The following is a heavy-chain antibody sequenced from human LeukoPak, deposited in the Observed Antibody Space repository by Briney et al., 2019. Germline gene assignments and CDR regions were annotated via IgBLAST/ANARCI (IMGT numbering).Heavy chain of an antibody. V-gene: IGHV3-43D*03. CDR3: AKDDGYYYYMDV. CDR1: GFTFSSYW. J-gene: IGHJ6*03. CDR2: ISWDGGST. Sequence: GGSLRLSCAASGFTFSSYWMHWVRQAPGKGLEWVSLISWDGGSTYYADSVKGRFTISRDNSKNSLYLQMNSLRAEDTALYYCAKDDGYYYYMDVWGKGTTVTVSS.